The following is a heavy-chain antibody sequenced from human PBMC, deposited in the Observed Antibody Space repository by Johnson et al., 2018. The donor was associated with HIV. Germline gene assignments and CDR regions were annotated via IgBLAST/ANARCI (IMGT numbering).Heavy chain of an antibody. CDR2: IYSDGST. J-gene: IGHJ3*02. V-gene: IGHV3-66*01. D-gene: IGHD2-15*01. CDR3: AKERGISGGFDI. CDR1: GFTVSSNY. Sequence: MLLVESGGGLVQPGGSLRLSCAASGFTVSSNYMSWVRQAPGKGLEWVSLIYSDGSTYYADSVKGRFTISRDNSKNMVYLQMNSLRAEDTAVYYCAKERGISGGFDIWGQGTMVTVSS.